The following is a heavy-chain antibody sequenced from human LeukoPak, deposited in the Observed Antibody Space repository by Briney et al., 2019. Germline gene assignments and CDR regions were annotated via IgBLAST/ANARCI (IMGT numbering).Heavy chain of an antibody. CDR2: LYTSGST. Sequence: SETLSLTCTVSGGSISGGYWIWIRQPPGRGLEWIGYLYTSGSTNYNPSLKSRVTISVDTSKSQFALKLSSVTAADTAVYYCAKSYFDYSTYYSYYFNLWGQGALVTVSS. CDR1: GGSISGGY. V-gene: IGHV4-4*09. CDR3: AKSYFDYSTYYSYYFNL. J-gene: IGHJ4*02. D-gene: IGHD4-11*01.